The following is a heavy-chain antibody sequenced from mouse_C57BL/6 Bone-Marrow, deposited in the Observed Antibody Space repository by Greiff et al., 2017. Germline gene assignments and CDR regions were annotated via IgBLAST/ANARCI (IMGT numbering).Heavy chain of an antibody. V-gene: IGHV1-55*01. Sequence: VQLKQPGAELVKPGASVKISCKASCYPFPSFWITLVTQRPGQGLGWICDLYPGSGSTNYNEQFKSKATLTVDTSYSTAYMQRSSRTAEDSAVYYCAMITTVVEGYWGQGTTLTVSS. D-gene: IGHD1-1*01. CDR3: AMITTVVEGY. CDR2: LYPGSGST. J-gene: IGHJ2*01. CDR1: CYPFPSFW.